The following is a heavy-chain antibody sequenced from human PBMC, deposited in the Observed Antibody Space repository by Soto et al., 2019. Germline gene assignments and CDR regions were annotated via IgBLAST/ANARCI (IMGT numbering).Heavy chain of an antibody. J-gene: IGHJ4*02. Sequence: GGSLRLSCAASEFTFSNYAMSWVRQAPGKGLEWVSAISYGGGTTYYADSVKGRFTISRDNAKNSLYLQMNSLRAEDTAVYYCAKDPSAYYYDSTGEFFDYWGQGTLVTVS. CDR1: EFTFSNYA. CDR3: AKDPSAYYYDSTGEFFDY. CDR2: ISYGGGTT. D-gene: IGHD3-22*01. V-gene: IGHV3-23*01.